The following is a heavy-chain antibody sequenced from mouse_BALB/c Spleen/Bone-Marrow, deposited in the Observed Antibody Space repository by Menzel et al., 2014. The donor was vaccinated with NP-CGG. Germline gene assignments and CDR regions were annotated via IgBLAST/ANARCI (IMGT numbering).Heavy chain of an antibody. J-gene: IGHJ2*01. D-gene: IGHD1-1*01. V-gene: IGHV1-4*02. CDR3: AREGTYYAYFDY. Sequence: VQLVESAAELARPGASVKLSCKASGYIFTSYTIQWIKQRPGQGLEWIGYINPRIGYTDYNQKFKDKTTLTADKSSSTTYMQLSSLTSEDSAVYYCAREGTYYAYFDYWGQGTTLTVSS. CDR1: GYIFTSYT. CDR2: INPRIGYT.